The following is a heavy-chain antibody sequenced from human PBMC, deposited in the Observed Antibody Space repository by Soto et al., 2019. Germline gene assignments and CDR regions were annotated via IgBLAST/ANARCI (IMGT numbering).Heavy chain of an antibody. CDR1: GFTFTSSA. V-gene: IGHV1-58*01. Sequence: GASVKVSCKASGFTFTSSAVQWVRQARGQRLEWIGWIVVGSGNTNYAQKFQGWVTMTRDTSISTAYMELSRLRSDDTAVYYCAREYSSSWYGKGWFDPWGQGTLVTVSS. D-gene: IGHD6-13*01. J-gene: IGHJ5*02. CDR3: AREYSSSWYGKGWFDP. CDR2: IVVGSGNT.